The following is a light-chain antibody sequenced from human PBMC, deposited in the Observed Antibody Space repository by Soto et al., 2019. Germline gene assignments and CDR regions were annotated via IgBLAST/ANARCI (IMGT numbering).Light chain of an antibody. CDR2: EVN. J-gene: IGLJ1*01. CDR1: SSDFGNYNL. Sequence: QSALTQPASVSGSPGQSITISCTGTSSDFGNYNLVSWYQQHPGKVPKLILFEVNKRPSGVSGRFSGSKSGNTASLTISGLQAEDEADYYCSSYTSTRTYVFGTGTKVTVL. V-gene: IGLV2-23*02. CDR3: SSYTSTRTYV.